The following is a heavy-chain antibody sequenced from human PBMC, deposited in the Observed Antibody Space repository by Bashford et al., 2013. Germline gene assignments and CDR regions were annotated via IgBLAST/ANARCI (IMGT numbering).Heavy chain of an antibody. Sequence: GGSLRLSCAASGFTFDDYAMHWVRQAPGKGLEWVSGISWNSGSIGYADSVKGRFTISRDNAKNSLYLQMNSLRAEDTAVYYCARGGNSSGWYFDYYGMDVWGPRDHGHRLL. CDR2: ISWNSGSI. CDR3: ARGGNSSGWYFDYYGMDV. V-gene: IGHV3-9*01. J-gene: IGHJ6*01. CDR1: GFTFDDYA. D-gene: IGHD6-19*01.